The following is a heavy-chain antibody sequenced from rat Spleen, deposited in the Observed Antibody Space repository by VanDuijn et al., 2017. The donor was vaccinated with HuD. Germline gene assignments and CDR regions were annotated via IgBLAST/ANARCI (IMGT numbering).Heavy chain of an antibody. CDR2: SSFDGSST. J-gene: IGHJ3*01. V-gene: IGHV5-7*01. Sequence: EVRLVESGGDLVRPGRSLKLSCAASGFTFSDYNMAWVRQAPKKGLEWVATSSFDGSSTYHRDSVKGRFTISRDNAASTLYLQMDSLRSEDTATYYCARGGTYYGYNLFAYWGQGTLVTVSS. D-gene: IGHD1-9*01. CDR1: GFTFSDYN. CDR3: ARGGTYYGYNLFAY.